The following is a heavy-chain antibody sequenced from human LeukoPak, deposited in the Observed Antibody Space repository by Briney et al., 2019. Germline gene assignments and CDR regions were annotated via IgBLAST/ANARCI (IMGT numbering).Heavy chain of an antibody. J-gene: IGHJ4*02. V-gene: IGHV3-74*01. CDR2: INNDWSTT. CDR1: GFTFSSYA. Sequence: PGGSLRLSCAASGFTFSSYAMHWVRHAPGKGLVWVSRINNDWSTTAYADSVRGRFTISRDNSKNTLYLQLNSLRADDMALYYCAKASLAGDVDYWGQGTLDTVSS. D-gene: IGHD3-16*01. CDR3: AKASLAGDVDY.